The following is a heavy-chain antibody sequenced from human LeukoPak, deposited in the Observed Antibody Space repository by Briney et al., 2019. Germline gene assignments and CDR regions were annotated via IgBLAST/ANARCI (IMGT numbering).Heavy chain of an antibody. CDR3: ARGPHGDFDL. V-gene: IGHV4-34*01. D-gene: IGHD3-16*01. CDR2: INHSGST. Sequence: SETLSLTCAVYGGSFSGYYWSWIRQPPGKGLEWIGEINHSGSTNYSPSLKSRVTISVDTSKNQFSLKLSSVTAADTAVYYCARGPHGDFDLWGRGTLVTVSS. J-gene: IGHJ2*01. CDR1: GGSFSGYY.